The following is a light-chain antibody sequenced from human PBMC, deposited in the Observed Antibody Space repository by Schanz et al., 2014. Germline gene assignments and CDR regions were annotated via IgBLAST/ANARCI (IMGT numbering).Light chain of an antibody. V-gene: IGLV2-23*02. Sequence: QSALTQPASVSGSPGQSITVSCTGTTDVDYGNFVSWYQQHPGKAPKLIIYDVHHRPSGVSNRFSGSKTGDTASLTISGLQAEDEADYYCCSYAGSTTYWLFGGGTKVTVL. CDR2: DVH. CDR3: CSYAGSTTYWL. CDR1: TDVDYGNF. J-gene: IGLJ3*02.